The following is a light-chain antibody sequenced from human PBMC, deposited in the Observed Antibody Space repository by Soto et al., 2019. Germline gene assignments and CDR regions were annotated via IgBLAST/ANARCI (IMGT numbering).Light chain of an antibody. Sequence: DIQMTQSPSSLSASVGDRVTITCRASQSISNYLNWYQQKPGKAPKLLLYTASTLQSGVPSRFSGSEYGTDFTLPISNRQPEDVTTYYCQQSYSATTFGGGTKVEIK. CDR2: TAS. V-gene: IGKV1-39*01. CDR1: QSISNY. CDR3: QQSYSATT. J-gene: IGKJ4*01.